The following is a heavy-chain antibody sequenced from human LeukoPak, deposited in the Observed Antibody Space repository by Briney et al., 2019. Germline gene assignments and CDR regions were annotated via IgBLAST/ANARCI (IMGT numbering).Heavy chain of an antibody. CDR2: IYPGDSDT. V-gene: IGHV5-51*01. J-gene: IGHJ4*02. Sequence: GESLKISCKGSGYSFTSYWIGWVRQMPGKGLEWLGIIYPGDSDTRYSPSFQGRVTISADKSISTAYLQWSSLKASDTAMYYCASGYYDSSGLDDYWGQGALVTVSS. D-gene: IGHD3-22*01. CDR3: ASGYYDSSGLDDY. CDR1: GYSFTSYW.